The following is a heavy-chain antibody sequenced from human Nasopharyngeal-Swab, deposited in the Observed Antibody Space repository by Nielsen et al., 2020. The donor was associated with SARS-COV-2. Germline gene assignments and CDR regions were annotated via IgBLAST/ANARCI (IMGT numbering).Heavy chain of an antibody. V-gene: IGHV5-51*01. CDR2: IYPGDSDT. D-gene: IGHD3-10*01. CDR1: GYRFLSHW. J-gene: IGHJ6*02. CDR3: AIDYGSGTYGLDV. Sequence: GESLKISCKGSGYRFLSHWVGWVRQMPGKGLEWMGIIYPGDSDTKYSPSFQGQVSISVDKSINTAYLQWNSLKASDTATYFCAIDYGSGTYGLDVWGQGTRVTVSS.